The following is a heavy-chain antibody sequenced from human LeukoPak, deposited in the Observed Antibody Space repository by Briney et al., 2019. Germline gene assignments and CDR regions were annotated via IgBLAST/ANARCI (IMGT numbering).Heavy chain of an antibody. V-gene: IGHV3-23*01. CDR3: AKDQGGYDSSGYFPFDY. D-gene: IGHD3-22*01. CDR1: GFTFSSYA. J-gene: IGHJ4*02. CDR2: ISGSGGST. Sequence: PGGSLRLSCAASGFTFSSYAMSWVRQAPGKGLEWVSAISGSGGSTYYADSVKGRFTISRDNSKNTLYLQMNSLRAEDTAVYYCAKDQGGYDSSGYFPFDYWGQGTLVTVSS.